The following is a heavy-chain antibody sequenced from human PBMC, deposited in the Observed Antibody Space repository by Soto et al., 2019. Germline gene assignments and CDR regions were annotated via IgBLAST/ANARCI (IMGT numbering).Heavy chain of an antibody. CDR2: IIPIFGTA. D-gene: IGHD2-2*01. V-gene: IGHV1-69*01. Sequence: QVQLVQPGAEVKKPGSSVKVSCKASGGTFSSYAISWVRQAPGQGLEWMGGIIPIFGTANYAQKFQGRVTITADESTSTAYMELSSLRSEDTAVYYCASGEIVVVPAATYYYGMDVWGQGTTVTVSS. J-gene: IGHJ6*02. CDR1: GGTFSSYA. CDR3: ASGEIVVVPAATYYYGMDV.